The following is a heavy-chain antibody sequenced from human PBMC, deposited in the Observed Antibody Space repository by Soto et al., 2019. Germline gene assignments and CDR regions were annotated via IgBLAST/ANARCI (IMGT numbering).Heavy chain of an antibody. Sequence: SETLSLTCTVSGGSIGSGGYYWSWIRQHPGKGLEWIGYIYYSGSTYYNPSLKSRVTISVDTSKNQFSLKLSSVTAADTAVYYCARSYYYDSSGLNWFDPWGQGTLVTVSS. V-gene: IGHV4-31*03. J-gene: IGHJ5*02. CDR2: IYYSGST. D-gene: IGHD3-22*01. CDR3: ARSYYYDSSGLNWFDP. CDR1: GGSIGSGGYY.